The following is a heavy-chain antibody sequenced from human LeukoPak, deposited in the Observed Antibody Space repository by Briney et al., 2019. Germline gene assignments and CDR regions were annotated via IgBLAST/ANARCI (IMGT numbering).Heavy chain of an antibody. V-gene: IGHV4-34*01. CDR3: ARGFSH. CDR2: IDHSGST. CDR1: GGSFIDYY. J-gene: IGHJ4*02. Sequence: PSETLSLTCAVYGGSFIDYYWSWLRQPPGKGLEWIGEIDHSGSTIYNPSLKSRVTISVDTSKNQFSLKLNSVTAADTAVYYCARGFSHWGQGTLVTVSS. D-gene: IGHD3-3*01.